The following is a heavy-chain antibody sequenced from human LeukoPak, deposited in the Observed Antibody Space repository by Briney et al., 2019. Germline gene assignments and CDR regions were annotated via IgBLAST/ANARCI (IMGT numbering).Heavy chain of an antibody. CDR2: IKSDGKT. V-gene: IGHV3-74*01. D-gene: IGHD3-22*01. CDR3: ARAPSKFGGYYPEYFRH. J-gene: IGHJ1*01. Sequence: GGSLRLSCEASGFTFSRYWMHWGREAPGKGLVWVSRIKSDGKTNYADSVKGRFTISTDNAKNTVSLQMDSLRAEDTAVYYCARAPSKFGGYYPEYFRHWGQGTLVTVSS. CDR1: GFTFSRYW.